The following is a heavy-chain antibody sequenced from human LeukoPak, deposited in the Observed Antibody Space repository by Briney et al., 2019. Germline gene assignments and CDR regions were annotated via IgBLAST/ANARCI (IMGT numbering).Heavy chain of an antibody. J-gene: IGHJ4*02. CDR3: ARDFKPDYDSSGYYQDY. CDR2: IIPILGIA. V-gene: IGHV1-69*04. Sequence: GASVKVSCKASGGTFSSYAISWVRQAPGQGLEWMGRIIPILGIANYAQRFQGRVTITADKSTSTAYMELSSLRSEDTAVYYCARDFKPDYDSSGYYQDYWGQGTLVTVSS. D-gene: IGHD3-22*01. CDR1: GGTFSSYA.